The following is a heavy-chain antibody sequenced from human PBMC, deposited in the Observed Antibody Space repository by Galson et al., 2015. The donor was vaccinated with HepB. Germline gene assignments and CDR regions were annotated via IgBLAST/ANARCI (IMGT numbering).Heavy chain of an antibody. CDR3: ARRITMIVVVAGGAFDI. D-gene: IGHD3-22*01. J-gene: IGHJ3*02. CDR2: IYHSGST. V-gene: IGHV4-4*02. Sequence: ETLSLTCAVSGGSISSSNWWSWVRQPPGKGLEWIGEIYHSGSTNYNPSLKSRVTISVDKSKNQFSLKLSSVTAADTAVYYCARRITMIVVVAGGAFDIWGQGTMVTVSS. CDR1: GGSISSSNW.